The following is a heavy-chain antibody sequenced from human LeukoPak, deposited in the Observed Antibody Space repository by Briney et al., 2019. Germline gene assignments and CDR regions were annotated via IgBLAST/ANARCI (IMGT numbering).Heavy chain of an antibody. CDR3: ATEIPNIVGATNYGDY. J-gene: IGHJ4*02. D-gene: IGHD1-26*01. CDR1: GFTFSSYG. Sequence: GGSLRLSCAASGFTFSSYGMHWVRQAPGKGLEWVAFIRYDGSNKYYADSVKGRFTISRDNSKNTLYLQMNSLRAEDTAVYYCATEIPNIVGATNYGDYWGQGTLVTVSS. V-gene: IGHV3-30*02. CDR2: IRYDGSNK.